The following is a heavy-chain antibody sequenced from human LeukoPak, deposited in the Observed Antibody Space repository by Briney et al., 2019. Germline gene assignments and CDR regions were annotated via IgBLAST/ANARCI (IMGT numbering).Heavy chain of an antibody. V-gene: IGHV4-59*08. Sequence: SETLSLTCTVSGVSISSYYWSWTRQPPGKGLEWIGHIYYSGSTNYNPSLKSRVTISVDTSKNQISLRLNSVTAADTAVYYCAKRGYSSSWNYWGQGTLVTVSS. D-gene: IGHD6-13*01. CDR3: AKRGYSSSWNY. CDR1: GVSISSYY. CDR2: IYYSGST. J-gene: IGHJ4*02.